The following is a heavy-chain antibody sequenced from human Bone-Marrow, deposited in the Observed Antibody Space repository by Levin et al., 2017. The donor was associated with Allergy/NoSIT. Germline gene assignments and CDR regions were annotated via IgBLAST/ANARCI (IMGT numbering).Heavy chain of an antibody. CDR3: ARAPVSFGELWFDY. V-gene: IGHV4-61*01. CDR2: LARSGDT. Sequence: TASETLSLTCDVSGDSVASQSYYWSWIRQPPGKDLEWLGFLARSGDTNYRPSLGHRLTISLDTSKNQVSLTLTSVTPADTATYFCARAPVSFGELWFDYWGPGALVIV. D-gene: IGHD3-10*01. J-gene: IGHJ5*01. CDR1: GDSVASQSYY.